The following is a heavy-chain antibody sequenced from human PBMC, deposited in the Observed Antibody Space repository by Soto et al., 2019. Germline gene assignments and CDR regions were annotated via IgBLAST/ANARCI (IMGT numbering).Heavy chain of an antibody. Sequence: SETLSLPCTLSGGSISSYYWSWTRQPAGKGLEWIGRLYTSGSTNYNPSLKSRVTMSVDTSKNQFSLKLSSVTAADTAVYYCARGGGPVYYGDSSYYYYGMDVWGQGTTGTVSS. V-gene: IGHV4-4*07. CDR3: ARGGGPVYYGDSSYYYYGMDV. D-gene: IGHD4-17*01. CDR2: LYTSGST. CDR1: GGSISSYY. J-gene: IGHJ6*02.